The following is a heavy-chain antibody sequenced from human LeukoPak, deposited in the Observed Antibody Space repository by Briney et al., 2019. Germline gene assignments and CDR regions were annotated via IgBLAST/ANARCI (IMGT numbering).Heavy chain of an antibody. J-gene: IGHJ4*02. Sequence: GGSLRLSCAASGFSFNSYWMTWVRQAPGRGLEWVANINPAGSDTYYVDPVRGRFIISRDNAKNLVYLQMSSLRAEDTAVYSCARFGYVAGLDLWGQGTLVTVSS. V-gene: IGHV3-7*01. CDR3: ARFGYVAGLDL. CDR2: INPAGSDT. CDR1: GFSFNSYW. D-gene: IGHD3-16*01.